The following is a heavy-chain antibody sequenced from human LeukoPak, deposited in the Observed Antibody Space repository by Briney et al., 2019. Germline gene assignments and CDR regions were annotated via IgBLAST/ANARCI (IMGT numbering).Heavy chain of an antibody. V-gene: IGHV4-59*12. CDR3: ARDLNVGEWELWSYYFDY. D-gene: IGHD1-26*01. J-gene: IGHJ4*02. CDR2: IYYSGST. CDR1: GGSISSYY. Sequence: PSETLSLTCTVSGGSISSYYWSWIRQPPGKGLEWIGYIYYSGSTNYNPSLKSRVTISVDTSKNQFSLKLSSVTAADTAVYYCARDLNVGEWELWSYYFDYWGQGTLVTVSS.